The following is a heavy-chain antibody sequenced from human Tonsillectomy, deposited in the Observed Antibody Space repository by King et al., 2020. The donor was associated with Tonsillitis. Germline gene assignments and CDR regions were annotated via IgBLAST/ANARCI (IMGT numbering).Heavy chain of an antibody. D-gene: IGHD3-10*01. CDR2: IKSKTDGGTT. CDR1: GFTFSNAW. CDR3: TTDGYYGSGSYLGYYFDY. Sequence: VQLVESGGGLVKPGGSLRLSCAASGFTFSNAWMSWVRQAPGKGREWVGRIKSKTDGGTTDYAAPVKGRFTISRDDSKNTLYLQMNSLKTEDTAVYYCTTDGYYGSGSYLGYYFDYWGQGTLVTVSS. J-gene: IGHJ4*02. V-gene: IGHV3-15*01.